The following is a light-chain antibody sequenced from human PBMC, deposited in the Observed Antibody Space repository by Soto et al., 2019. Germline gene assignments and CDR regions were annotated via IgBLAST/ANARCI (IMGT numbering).Light chain of an antibody. J-gene: IGLJ2*01. Sequence: QSALTQPASVSGSPGQSITISCTGTSSDVGGYNYVSWYQQHPGKAPKLMIYAVSNRPSGVSNRFSGSKSGNTASLTISGLQAEDEADYYCSSYTSSSRVFGGGTKVTVL. CDR2: AVS. CDR3: SSYTSSSRV. V-gene: IGLV2-14*01. CDR1: SSDVGGYNY.